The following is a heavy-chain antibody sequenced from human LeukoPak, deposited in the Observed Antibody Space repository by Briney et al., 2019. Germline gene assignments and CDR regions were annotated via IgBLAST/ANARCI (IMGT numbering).Heavy chain of an antibody. V-gene: IGHV1-46*01. CDR2: INPSGGST. CDR3: ARAGNIVVVTATRFDY. Sequence: ASVKVSCKASGYTFTGYYMHWVRQAPGQGLEWMGIINPSGGSTSYAQKFQGRVTMTRDTSTSTVYMELSSLRSEDTAVYYCARAGNIVVVTATRFDYWGQGTLVTVSS. CDR1: GYTFTGYY. D-gene: IGHD2-21*02. J-gene: IGHJ4*02.